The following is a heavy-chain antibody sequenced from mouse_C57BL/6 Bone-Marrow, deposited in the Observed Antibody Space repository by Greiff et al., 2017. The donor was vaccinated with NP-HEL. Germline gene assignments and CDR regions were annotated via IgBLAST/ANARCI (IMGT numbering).Heavy chain of an antibody. V-gene: IGHV14-4*01. D-gene: IGHD1-1*01. Sequence: VQLQEPGAELVRPGASVKLSCTASGFNIKDDYMHWVKQRPEQGLEWIGWIDPANGDTEYASKFQGKATITADTSSNTAYLQLSSLTSEDTAVYYCTTLITTVNRFACWGQGTLVTVSA. CDR1: GFNIKDDY. J-gene: IGHJ3*01. CDR2: IDPANGDT. CDR3: TTLITTVNRFAC.